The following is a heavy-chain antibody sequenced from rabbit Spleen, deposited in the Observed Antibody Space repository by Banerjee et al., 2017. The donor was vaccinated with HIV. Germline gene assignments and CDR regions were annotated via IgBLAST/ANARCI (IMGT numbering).Heavy chain of an antibody. V-gene: IGHV1S43*01. J-gene: IGHJ4*01. CDR1: GVSFSGDSY. Sequence: QEQLEESGGDLVKPGASLTLTCIASGVSFSGDSYMCWVRQAPGKGLEWIVWIATRDGSTWYASWVNGRFTISRSTSLNTVDLKMTSLTAADTATYFCARDLAGYVGFGYISYLDLWGPGTLVTVS. D-gene: IGHD4-2*01. CDR3: ARDLAGYVGFGYISYLDL. CDR2: IATRDGST.